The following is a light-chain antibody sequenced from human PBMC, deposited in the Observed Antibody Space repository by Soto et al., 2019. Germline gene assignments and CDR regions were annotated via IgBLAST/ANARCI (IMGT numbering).Light chain of an antibody. Sequence: EIVLTQSPGTLSLSPGERATLSCRASQSISSTSLTWYHQRPGQALRLLIYDASRRATGIPDRFSGSGSGTDFSLTMSRLEPEDFAVYYCQHYDSARWTFGLGTKVEIK. CDR2: DAS. J-gene: IGKJ1*01. CDR3: QHYDSARWT. V-gene: IGKV3-20*01. CDR1: QSISSTS.